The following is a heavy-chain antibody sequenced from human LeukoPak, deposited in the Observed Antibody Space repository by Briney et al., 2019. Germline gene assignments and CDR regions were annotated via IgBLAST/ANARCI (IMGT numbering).Heavy chain of an antibody. CDR3: AKDWRGYSHGHLDY. CDR1: GFTFSSYG. D-gene: IGHD5-18*01. Sequence: GRSLRLSCAASGFTFSSYGMHWVRQAPGKGLEWVAVISYDGSNKYYADSVKGRFTISRDNSKNTLYLQMNSLRAEDTAVYYCAKDWRGYSHGHLDYWGQGTLVTVSS. CDR2: ISYDGSNK. J-gene: IGHJ4*02. V-gene: IGHV3-30*18.